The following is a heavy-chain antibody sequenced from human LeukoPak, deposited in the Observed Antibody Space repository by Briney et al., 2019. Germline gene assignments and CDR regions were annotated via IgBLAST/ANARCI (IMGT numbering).Heavy chain of an antibody. J-gene: IGHJ4*02. CDR1: GFTFSKYS. Sequence: GGSLRLSCAASGFTFSKYSMLWVRQAPGKGLESVSRINTDGTVTTYADSVKVRFTVSRDNADNTMFLQMNSVRDEDTAVYYCATKQWLAPPPDSWGQGTPVTVSS. CDR2: INTDGTVT. D-gene: IGHD6-19*01. V-gene: IGHV3-74*01. CDR3: ATKQWLAPPPDS.